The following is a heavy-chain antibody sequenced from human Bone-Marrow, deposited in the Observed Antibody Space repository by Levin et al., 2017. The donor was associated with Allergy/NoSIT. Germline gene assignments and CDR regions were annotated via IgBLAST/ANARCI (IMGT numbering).Heavy chain of an antibody. Sequence: ASVKVSCKASGYTFTSYDINWVRQATGQGLEWMGWMNPNSGNTGYAQKFQGRVTMTRNTSISTAYMELSSLRSEDTAVYYCARGPSLAARRRVNWFDPWGQGTLVTVSS. J-gene: IGHJ5*02. V-gene: IGHV1-8*01. CDR1: GYTFTSYD. CDR2: MNPNSGNT. CDR3: ARGPSLAARRRVNWFDP. D-gene: IGHD6-6*01.